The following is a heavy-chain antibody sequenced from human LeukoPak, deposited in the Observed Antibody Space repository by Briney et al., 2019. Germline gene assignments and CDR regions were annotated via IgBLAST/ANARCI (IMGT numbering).Heavy chain of an antibody. D-gene: IGHD6-6*01. CDR2: INPDSGDT. CDR1: EYTFSVYH. Sequence: ASVKVSCKASEYTFSVYHIHWVRQAPGQGLEWMAWINPDSGDTNYAQKFQGRVTMTRDTSISTAYMEVSSLRSDDTAVYYCARDRNSGSSLDIWGQGTMLTVSS. J-gene: IGHJ3*02. CDR3: ARDRNSGSSLDI. V-gene: IGHV1-2*02.